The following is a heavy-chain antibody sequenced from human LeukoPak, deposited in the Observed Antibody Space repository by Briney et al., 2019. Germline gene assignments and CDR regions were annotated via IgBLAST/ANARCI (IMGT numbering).Heavy chain of an antibody. CDR1: GFTFDAYA. J-gene: IGHJ6*02. V-gene: IGHV3-43*02. Sequence: AGGSLRLSCEASGFTFDAYAMHWVRQAPGKGLEWVSLINKDGSATYYADSVKGRFIISRDNSKNSLYLQMNSLRSEDTALYYCATWAFYHSLDVWGQGTTVTVSS. CDR2: INKDGSAT. D-gene: IGHD1-26*01. CDR3: ATWAFYHSLDV.